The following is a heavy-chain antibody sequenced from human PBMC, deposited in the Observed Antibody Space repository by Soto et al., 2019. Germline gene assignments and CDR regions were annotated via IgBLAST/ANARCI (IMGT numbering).Heavy chain of an antibody. D-gene: IGHD3-10*01. CDR1: GYTFTSYG. CDR3: ATDTLSRITMRRDNYYYGMDV. CDR2: ISAYNGNT. Sequence: QVQLVQSGAEVKKPGASVKVSCKASGYTFTSYGISWVRQAPGQGLEWMGWISAYNGNTNYAQKLQGRVTMTTDTSTSTAHMELRSLRSDGTAVYYCATDTLSRITMRRDNYYYGMDVWGQGTTVTVSS. J-gene: IGHJ6*02. V-gene: IGHV1-18*01.